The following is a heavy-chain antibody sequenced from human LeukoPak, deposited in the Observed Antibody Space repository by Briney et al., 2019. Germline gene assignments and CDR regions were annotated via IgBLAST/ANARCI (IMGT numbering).Heavy chain of an antibody. CDR1: GYTLTELS. V-gene: IGHV1-24*01. CDR2: FDPEDGET. CDR3: ATDLVLRFLEAPTPR. D-gene: IGHD3-3*01. J-gene: IGHJ3*01. Sequence: GASVKVSCKVSGYTLTELSMHWVRQAPGKGLEWMGGFDPEDGETIYAQKFQGRVTMTEDTSTDTAYMELSSLRFEDTAVYYCATDLVLRFLEAPTPRWGQGTMVTVSS.